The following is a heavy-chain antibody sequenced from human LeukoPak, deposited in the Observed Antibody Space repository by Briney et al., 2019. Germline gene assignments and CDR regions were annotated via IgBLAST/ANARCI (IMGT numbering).Heavy chain of an antibody. V-gene: IGHV4-59*01. CDR1: GGSISSYY. J-gene: IGHJ3*02. CDR3: ARFLTDLDAFDI. D-gene: IGHD2/OR15-2a*01. CDR2: IYYSGST. Sequence: SETLSLTCTVSGGSISSYYWSWIRQPPGKGLEWIGYIYYSGSTNYNSSLKSRVTISVDTSKNQFSLKLSSVTAADTAVYYCARFLTDLDAFDIWGQGTMVTVSS.